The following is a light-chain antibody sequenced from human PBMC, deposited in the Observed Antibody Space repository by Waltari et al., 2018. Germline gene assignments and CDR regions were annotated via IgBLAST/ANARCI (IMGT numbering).Light chain of an antibody. J-gene: IGLJ2*01. CDR2: DTS. V-gene: IGLV7-46*01. CDR1: TGAVTRGHF. Sequence: QAVVPQEPSLPVSPGGTVTPTCGSRTGAVTRGHFPYWFQQEPGQAPRTLIYDTSNKHSWTPARFSGSLLGGKAALTLSGAQPEDEAEYYCLLSYSGPRVFGGGTKLTVL. CDR3: LLSYSGPRV.